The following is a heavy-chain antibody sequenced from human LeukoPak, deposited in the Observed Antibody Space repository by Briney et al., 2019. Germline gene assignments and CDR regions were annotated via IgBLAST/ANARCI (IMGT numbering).Heavy chain of an antibody. CDR3: AKSPPGNYYGSGSYYNEGIDY. CDR2: ISYDGSNE. D-gene: IGHD3-10*01. CDR1: GFTFSSYG. Sequence: GGSLRLSCAASGFTFSSYGMHWVRQAPGKGLEWVAVISYDGSNEYYADSVKGRFTISRDNSKNTLYLQMNSLRAEDTAVYYCAKSPPGNYYGSGSYYNEGIDYWGQGTLVTVSS. J-gene: IGHJ4*02. V-gene: IGHV3-30*18.